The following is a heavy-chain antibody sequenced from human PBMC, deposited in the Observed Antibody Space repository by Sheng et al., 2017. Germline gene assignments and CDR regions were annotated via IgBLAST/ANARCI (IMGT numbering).Heavy chain of an antibody. Sequence: QVQLVQSGAEVKKPGSSVKVSCKASGGTFSSYTISWVRQAPGQGLEWMGRIIPILGIANYAQKFQGRVTITADKSTSTAYMELSSLRSEDTAVYYCARAAPTTVTNYFDYWGQGTLVTVSS. J-gene: IGHJ4*02. CDR1: GGTFSSYT. CDR3: ARAAPTTVTNYFDY. V-gene: IGHV1-69*02. D-gene: IGHD4-17*01. CDR2: IIPILGIA.